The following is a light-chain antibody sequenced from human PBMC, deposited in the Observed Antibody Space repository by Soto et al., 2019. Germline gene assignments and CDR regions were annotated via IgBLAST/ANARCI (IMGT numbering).Light chain of an antibody. CDR1: QSVNSGY. CDR2: GVS. J-gene: IGKJ1*01. CDR3: QQYASSPRT. V-gene: IGKV3-20*01. Sequence: ESVLTQSPGTLSLSPGERATLSCRASQSVNSGYLAWSQQKPGQAPRLLIYGVSSRATGIPDRFSGSGSGTDFTLTISRLEPEDFAVYYCQQYASSPRTFGQRTKVDIK.